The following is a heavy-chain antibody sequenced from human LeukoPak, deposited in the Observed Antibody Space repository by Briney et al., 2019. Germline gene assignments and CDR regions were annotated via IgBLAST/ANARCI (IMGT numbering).Heavy chain of an antibody. CDR2: ISYRGRT. CDR3: AREFYTALRS. Sequence: SETLSLTCSVSGGSISSYCRSWIRQPPGKGLEWVWCISYRGRTNYNPSLKSRVTISVDTSNNQFSLKLSSVTAADTAVYYCAREFYTALRSWGQGTLVTVSS. V-gene: IGHV4-59*01. D-gene: IGHD2-2*02. CDR1: GGSISSYC. J-gene: IGHJ5*02.